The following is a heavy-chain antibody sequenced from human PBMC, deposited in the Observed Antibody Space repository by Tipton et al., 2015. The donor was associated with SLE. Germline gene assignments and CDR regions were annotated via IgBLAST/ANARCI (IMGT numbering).Heavy chain of an antibody. D-gene: IGHD3-16*02. CDR3: SGELSPRDSFDI. Sequence: SLRLSCAASGFTFSSYAMHWVRQAPGKGLEWVAVIWYDGSNKNYADSVKGRFTISRDNSKNTLYLQMNSLRAEDTAVYYCSGELSPRDSFDIWGQGTMATVSS. V-gene: IGHV3-33*08. J-gene: IGHJ3*02. CDR2: IWYDGSNK. CDR1: GFTFSSYA.